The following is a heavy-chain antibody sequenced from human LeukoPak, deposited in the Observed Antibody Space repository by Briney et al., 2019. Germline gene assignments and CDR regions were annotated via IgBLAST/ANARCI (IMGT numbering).Heavy chain of an antibody. CDR1: GGSISSSSYY. J-gene: IGHJ6*03. CDR3: ARDLGSSWSGYYYMDV. Sequence: SETLSLTCTVSGGSISSSSYYWGWIRQPPGKGLEWIGSIYYSGSTYYNPSLKSRVTISVDTSKNQFSLKLSSVTAADTAVYYCARDLGSSWSGYYYMDVWGKGTTVTVSS. D-gene: IGHD3-3*01. CDR2: IYYSGST. V-gene: IGHV4-39*07.